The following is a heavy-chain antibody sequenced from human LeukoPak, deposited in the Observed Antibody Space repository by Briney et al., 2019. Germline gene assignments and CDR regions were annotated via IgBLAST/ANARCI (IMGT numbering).Heavy chain of an antibody. V-gene: IGHV3-48*03. CDR2: ITGSGDTI. CDR3: ARDTLLYADSPDAFDM. D-gene: IGHD4-17*01. Sequence: PGGSLRLSCAASGFTFSSYEMNWVRQAPGKGLEWISYITGSGDTIYYADSVKGRFTISRDNAKKSLYLQMNSLRDEDTAVYYCARDTLLYADSPDAFDMWGQGTMVTVSS. CDR1: GFTFSSYE. J-gene: IGHJ3*02.